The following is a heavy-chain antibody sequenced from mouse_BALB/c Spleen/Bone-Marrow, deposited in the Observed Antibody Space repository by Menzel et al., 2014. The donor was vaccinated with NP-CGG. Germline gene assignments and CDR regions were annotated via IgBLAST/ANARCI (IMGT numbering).Heavy chain of an antibody. CDR3: AREYYGSSGYFDV. CDR1: GYTFTSYW. V-gene: IGHV1-7*01. CDR2: INPSTGYT. J-gene: IGHJ1*01. Sequence: QVQLKHSGAELAKPWASVKMSCKASGYTFTSYWMHWVKQRPGQGLEWIGYINPSTGYTEYNQKFKDKATLTADKSSSTAYMQLSSLTSEDSAVYYCAREYYGSSGYFDVWGAGTTVTVSS. D-gene: IGHD1-1*01.